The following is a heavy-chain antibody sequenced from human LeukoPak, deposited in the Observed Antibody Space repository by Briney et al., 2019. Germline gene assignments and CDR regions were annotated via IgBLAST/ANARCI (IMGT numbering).Heavy chain of an antibody. CDR3: ARHYKSSHYYMDV. CDR1: GGSISSSSYY. D-gene: IGHD1-1*01. V-gene: IGHV4-39*01. CDR2: IYYSGST. Sequence: SETLSLTCTVSGGSISSSSYYWGWIRQPPGKGLEWIGSIYYSGSTYYNPSLKSRVTIAVATSKNQFSLKLSSVTAADTAVYYCARHYKSSHYYMDVWGKGTTVTVSS. J-gene: IGHJ6*03.